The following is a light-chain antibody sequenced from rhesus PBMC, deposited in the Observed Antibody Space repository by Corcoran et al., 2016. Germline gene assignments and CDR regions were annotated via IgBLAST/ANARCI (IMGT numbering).Light chain of an antibody. V-gene: IGKV1-22*01. CDR1: QSIRNW. CDR2: KAS. J-gene: IGKJ4*01. Sequence: DIQMTQSPSSLSASVGDTVTITCRASQSIRNWLAWYQQEPGNAPKFLLYKASRLQSGVPSRFSGSGSWTDFTLTLRSLQSEDFATYYCQQYGSSPLTFGGGTKVDLK. CDR3: QQYGSSPLT.